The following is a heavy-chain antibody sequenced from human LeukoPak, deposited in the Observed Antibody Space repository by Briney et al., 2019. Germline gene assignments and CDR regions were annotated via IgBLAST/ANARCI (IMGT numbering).Heavy chain of an antibody. J-gene: IGHJ5*02. CDR3: ARASMVRGVIAKGDWFDP. D-gene: IGHD3-10*01. CDR2: INPNSGGT. CDR1: GYTFTGYY. V-gene: IGHV1-2*04. Sequence: ASVTVSCKASGYTFTGYYMHWVRQAPGQGLEWMGWINPNSGGTNYAQKFQGWVTMTRDTSISTAYMELSRLRSDDTAVYYCARASMVRGVIAKGDWFDPWGQGTLVTVSS.